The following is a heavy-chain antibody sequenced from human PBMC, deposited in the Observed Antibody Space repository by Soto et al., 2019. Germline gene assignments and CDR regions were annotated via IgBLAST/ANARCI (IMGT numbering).Heavy chain of an antibody. D-gene: IGHD3-16*01. CDR3: AKDSAYDYVWGSFDY. CDR2: ISGSGGST. V-gene: IGHV3-23*01. J-gene: IGHJ4*02. CDR1: GFTFSSYA. Sequence: GGSLRLSCAASGFTFSSYAMSWVRQAPGKGLEWVSAISGSGGSTYYADSVKGRFTISRDNSKNTLYLQMNSLRAEDTAVYYCAKDSAYDYVWGSFDYWGQGTLVTVSS.